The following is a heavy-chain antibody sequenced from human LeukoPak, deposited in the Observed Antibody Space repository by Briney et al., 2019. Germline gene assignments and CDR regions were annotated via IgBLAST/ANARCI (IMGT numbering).Heavy chain of an antibody. CDR1: GASISSNNYY. J-gene: IGHJ5*02. CDR3: ARLTYGGVSWT. V-gene: IGHV4-39*01. D-gene: IGHD4-23*01. CDR2: IYYTGNT. Sequence: SETLSLTCTASGASISSNNYYWGWIRQPPGKGLEWIGSIYYTGNTYYNPSLKSRVTISIDTSKNQFSLKLSSVTAADSAVYYCARLTYGGVSWTWGQGTLVTVSS.